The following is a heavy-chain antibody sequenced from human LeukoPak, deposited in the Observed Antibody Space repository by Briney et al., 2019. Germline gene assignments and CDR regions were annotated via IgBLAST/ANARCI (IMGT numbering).Heavy chain of an antibody. Sequence: GTSVKVSCKASGYTFSIYNMHWVRQAPGQGLEWMGRIIPIHNIANYAQKFQGRVTITADKSTSTAYMELSSLRSEDTAVYYCAAPPGGEGIYYDSSGLSYFHHWGQGTLVTVSS. CDR1: GYTFSIYN. V-gene: IGHV1-69*02. D-gene: IGHD3-22*01. CDR2: IIPIHNIA. CDR3: AAPPGGEGIYYDSSGLSYFHH. J-gene: IGHJ1*01.